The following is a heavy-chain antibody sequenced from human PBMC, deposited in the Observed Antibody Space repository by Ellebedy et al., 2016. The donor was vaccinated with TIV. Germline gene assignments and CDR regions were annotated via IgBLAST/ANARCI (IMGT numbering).Heavy chain of an antibody. CDR2: ISGSGDST. D-gene: IGHD7-27*01. J-gene: IGHJ4*02. Sequence: PGGSLRLSCAASGFTFSSYPMSWVRQAPGKGLQWVSTISGSGDSTYYTDSVKGRFTISTDNSKNTLYLQMNSLRAEDTAVYYCARRTPNWGFFDYWGQGTLVTVSS. CDR3: ARRTPNWGFFDY. V-gene: IGHV3-23*01. CDR1: GFTFSSYP.